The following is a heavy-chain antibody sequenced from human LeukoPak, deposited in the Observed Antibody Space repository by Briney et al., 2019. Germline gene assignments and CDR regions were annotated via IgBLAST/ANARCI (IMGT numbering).Heavy chain of an antibody. V-gene: IGHV3-7*01. J-gene: IGHJ4*02. Sequence: GGSLRLSCAASGFTFSSYAMSWVRQAPGKGLEWVANIKQDGSEKYYVDSVKGRFTISRDNAKNSLYLQMNSLRAEDTAVYYCSRLRGYSYGYADYWGQGTLVTVSS. CDR2: IKQDGSEK. D-gene: IGHD5-18*01. CDR1: GFTFSSYA. CDR3: SRLRGYSYGYADY.